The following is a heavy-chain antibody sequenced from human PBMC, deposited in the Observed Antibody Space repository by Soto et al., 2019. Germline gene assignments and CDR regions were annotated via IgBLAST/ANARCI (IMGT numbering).Heavy chain of an antibody. J-gene: IGHJ4*02. V-gene: IGHV3-33*01. CDR1: GFTFSSYG. CDR3: ARGRQWLVPYDY. D-gene: IGHD6-19*01. CDR2: IWYDGSNK. Sequence: QVQLVESGGGVVQPGRSLRLSCAASGFTFSSYGMHWVRQAPGKGLEWVAVIWYDGSNKYYADSVKGRFTISRDNSKNTLYLQMNSLRAEDTAVYYCARGRQWLVPYDYWGQGTLVTVSS.